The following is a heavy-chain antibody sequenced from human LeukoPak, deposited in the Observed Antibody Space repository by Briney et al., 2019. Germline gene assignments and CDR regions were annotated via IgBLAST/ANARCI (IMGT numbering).Heavy chain of an antibody. V-gene: IGHV3-53*01. Sequence: GGSLRLSCAASGFTVSSNYMSWVRQAPGKGLEWVSVIYSGGSTYYADSVKGRFTISRDNSKNTLYLQMNSLRAEDTAVYYCAKTVGKSRTPNFDYWGQGTLVTVSS. CDR1: GFTVSSNY. CDR3: AKTVGKSRTPNFDY. D-gene: IGHD3-10*01. J-gene: IGHJ4*02. CDR2: IYSGGST.